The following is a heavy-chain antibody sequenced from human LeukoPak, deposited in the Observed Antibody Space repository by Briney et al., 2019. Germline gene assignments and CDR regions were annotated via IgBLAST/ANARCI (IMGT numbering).Heavy chain of an antibody. V-gene: IGHV3-64D*06. CDR3: VKDKWLRVYSYGPFDH. Sequence: GGSLRLSCSASGFIFSSYAMHWVRQAPGKALEYISTVSSHGINTYYADSVKGRFTISRDNSKNTLDLQLNSLRPEDTAVYYCVKDKWLRVYSYGPFDHWGQGTLVTVSS. J-gene: IGHJ4*02. CDR1: GFIFSSYA. D-gene: IGHD5-18*01. CDR2: VSSHGINT.